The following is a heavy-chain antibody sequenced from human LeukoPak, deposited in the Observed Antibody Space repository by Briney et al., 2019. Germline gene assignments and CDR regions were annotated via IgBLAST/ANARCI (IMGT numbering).Heavy chain of an antibody. CDR2: IYSGGGT. CDR1: GFTVSSNY. CDR3: ASRLHTAMVVGYYGMDV. J-gene: IGHJ6*02. Sequence: GGSLRLSCAASGFTVSSNYMSWVRQAPGKGLEWVSAIYSGGGTYYADSVKGRFTISRDNSKNTLYLQMNSLRAEDTAVYYYASRLHTAMVVGYYGMDVWGQGTTVTVSS. D-gene: IGHD5-18*01. V-gene: IGHV3-53*01.